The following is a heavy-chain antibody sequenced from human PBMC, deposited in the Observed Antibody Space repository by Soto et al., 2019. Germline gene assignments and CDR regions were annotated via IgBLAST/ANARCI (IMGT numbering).Heavy chain of an antibody. V-gene: IGHV1-3*01. CDR1: GYTFTSYA. CDR2: INAGNGNT. CDR3: ARGLVDSSWYGEDY. J-gene: IGHJ4*02. D-gene: IGHD6-13*01. Sequence: GASVKVSCKASGYTFTSYAMHWVRQAPGQRLEWMGWINAGNGNTKYSQKFQGRVTITRDTPASTAYMELSSLRSEDTAVYYCARGLVDSSWYGEDYWGQGTLVTVSS.